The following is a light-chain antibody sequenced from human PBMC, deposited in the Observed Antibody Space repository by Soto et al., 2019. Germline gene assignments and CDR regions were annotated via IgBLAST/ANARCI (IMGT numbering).Light chain of an antibody. V-gene: IGKV1-39*01. CDR1: QSISSY. CDR2: AAS. J-gene: IGKJ4*01. CDR3: QQSYSTPLT. Sequence: DSQMTQSPSSLSASVGDRVTITCRASQSISSYLNWYQQKPGKAPKLLIYAASSLQSGVPSRFSGSGSGTDFTLTISSLQPEDFATYYCQQSYSTPLTVGGGTKVEIK.